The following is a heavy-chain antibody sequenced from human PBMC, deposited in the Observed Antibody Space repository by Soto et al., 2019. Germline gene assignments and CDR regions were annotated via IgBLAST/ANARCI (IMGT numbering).Heavy chain of an antibody. J-gene: IGHJ5*02. CDR3: AKSITISPSWFDP. CDR1: GFTFSSYA. Sequence: PGGSLRLSCAASGFTFSSYAMNWVRQAPGKGLEWVSTINDSGGSTYYIDSVKGRFTISRDNSKNTLYLQMNSLRADDTAVYYCAKSITISPSWFDPWGQGTLVTVSS. D-gene: IGHD3-3*01. CDR2: INDSGGST. V-gene: IGHV3-23*01.